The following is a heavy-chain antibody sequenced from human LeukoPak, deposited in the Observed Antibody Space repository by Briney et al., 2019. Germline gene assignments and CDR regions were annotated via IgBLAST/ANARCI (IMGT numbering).Heavy chain of an antibody. CDR2: ISSSSSYI. CDR3: ARSLTTLTYEGY. Sequence: PGGSLRLSCAASGFTLSSYSMNWVRQAPGKGLEWVSSISSSSSYIYYADSVKGRFTVSRDNAKNSLFLQMNSLRAGDTAIYYCARSLTTLTYEGYWGQGTLVTVSS. V-gene: IGHV3-21*01. J-gene: IGHJ4*02. D-gene: IGHD1-1*01. CDR1: GFTLSSYS.